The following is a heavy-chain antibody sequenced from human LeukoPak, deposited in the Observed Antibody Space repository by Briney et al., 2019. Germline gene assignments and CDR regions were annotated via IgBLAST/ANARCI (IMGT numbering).Heavy chain of an antibody. Sequence: SETLSLTCAIYDGSFSGYYWSWIRQPPGKGLEWIGEINHSGSTNYNPSLKSRVTISVDTSKNQFSLKLSSVTAADTAVYYCAISGYSYGSYFDYWGQGTLVTVSS. CDR3: AISGYSYGSYFDY. D-gene: IGHD5-18*01. V-gene: IGHV4-34*01. J-gene: IGHJ4*02. CDR1: DGSFSGYY. CDR2: INHSGST.